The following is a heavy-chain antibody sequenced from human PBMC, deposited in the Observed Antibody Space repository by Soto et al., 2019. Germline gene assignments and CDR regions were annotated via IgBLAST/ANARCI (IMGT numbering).Heavy chain of an antibody. Sequence: EVQLVESGGGLVQPGGSLRLSCAASGFTVSSNSMSWVRQAPGKGLEWVSVIYSGGSTYYADSVKGRFTISRDNSKNTLYLQMNSLRAEDTAVYYCARVLLWFGERGYGMDVWGQGTTVTVSS. CDR2: IYSGGST. CDR1: GFTVSSNS. D-gene: IGHD3-10*01. CDR3: ARVLLWFGERGYGMDV. J-gene: IGHJ6*02. V-gene: IGHV3-66*01.